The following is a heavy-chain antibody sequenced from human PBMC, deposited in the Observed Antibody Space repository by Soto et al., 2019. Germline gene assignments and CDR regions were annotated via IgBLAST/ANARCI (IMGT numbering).Heavy chain of an antibody. CDR2: IYSGGST. CDR3: GRGGYFLLAGYYWFDP. D-gene: IGHD3-22*01. J-gene: IGHJ5*02. CDR1: GFTVSSNY. Sequence: EVQLVESGGGLVQPGGSLRLSCAASGFTVSSNYMSWVRQAPGKGLEWVSVIYSGGSTYYADSVKGRFTISRHNTQNTLYLQLNSVGAEDTDVYYCGRGGYFLLAGYYWFDPWGQGNLVTVSS. V-gene: IGHV3-53*04.